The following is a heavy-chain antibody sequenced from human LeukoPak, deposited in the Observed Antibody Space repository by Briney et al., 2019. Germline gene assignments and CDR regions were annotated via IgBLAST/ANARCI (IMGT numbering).Heavy chain of an antibody. J-gene: IGHJ5*02. CDR3: VRRAFDSSGTDPFDP. CDR2: IKSDESTT. D-gene: IGHD3-22*01. CDR1: GVSFCGYW. Sequence: GGALRVSCAASGVSFCGYWPHWGRPGPGKGRLCGARIKSDESTTSYADSVKGRFTISRDNAKNTLYLQMNSLRAEDTAVYYCVRRAFDSSGTDPFDPWGQGTLVTVSS. V-gene: IGHV3-74*01.